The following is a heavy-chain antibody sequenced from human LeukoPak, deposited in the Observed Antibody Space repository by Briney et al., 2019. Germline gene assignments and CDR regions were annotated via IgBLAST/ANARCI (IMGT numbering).Heavy chain of an antibody. CDR1: GFTFSSYA. CDR3: AKALTMIVVVTH. D-gene: IGHD3-22*01. CDR2: ISGSGGST. Sequence: GGSLRLSCAASGFTFSSYAMSWVRQAPGKGLEWVSAISGSGGSTYYADSVKGRFAISRDNSKNTLYLQMNSLRAEDTAVYYCAKALTMIVVVTHWGQGTLVTVSS. J-gene: IGHJ4*02. V-gene: IGHV3-23*01.